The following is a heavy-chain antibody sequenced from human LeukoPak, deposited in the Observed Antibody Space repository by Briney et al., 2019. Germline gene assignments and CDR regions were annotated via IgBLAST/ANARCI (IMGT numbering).Heavy chain of an antibody. V-gene: IGHV3-21*06. D-gene: IGHD4-11*01. CDR1: GFTFSTYT. CDR3: ARSVGSYYGDF. CDR2: ITSSSSFT. J-gene: IGHJ4*02. Sequence: PGGSLRLSCAASGFTFSTYTMSWVRQAPGKGLEWVSSITSSSSFTYYADSVKGRFTISRDNAKNLLYLQMNSLRVEYTAVYHCARSVGSYYGDFWGQGTLVTVSS.